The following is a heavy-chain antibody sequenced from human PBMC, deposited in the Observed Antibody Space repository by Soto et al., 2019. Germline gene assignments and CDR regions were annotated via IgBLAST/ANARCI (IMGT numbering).Heavy chain of an antibody. CDR2: MNPNSGNT. J-gene: IGHJ4*02. V-gene: IGHV1-8*01. Sequence: QVQLVQSGAEVKKPGASVKVSCKASGYSFTSYDINWVRQATGQGLEWMGWMNPNSGNTGYAQKVQGRVPIPGNTLITKAQMELSSLRSEDQAVYYCARDKSNAYAEYWPQGTLVTVPS. D-gene: IGHD3-16*01. CDR1: GYSFTSYD. CDR3: ARDKSNAYAEY.